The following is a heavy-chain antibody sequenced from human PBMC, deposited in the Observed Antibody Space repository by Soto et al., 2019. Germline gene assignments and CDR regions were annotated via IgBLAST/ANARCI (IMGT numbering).Heavy chain of an antibody. V-gene: IGHV3-30*18. D-gene: IGHD1-26*01. J-gene: IGHJ4*02. CDR1: GFTFIDYG. CDR2: ISYDGSSK. CDR3: AKDTSRVGSTRGPFDC. Sequence: PCGSLRLSCAASGFTFIDYGMQLFRHSAFKGLEWLAVISYDGSSKYYADSVKGRFTISRDNSKNTLYLQMSSLRTEDTAVYSCAKDTSRVGSTRGPFDCWGQGTLVTAPQ.